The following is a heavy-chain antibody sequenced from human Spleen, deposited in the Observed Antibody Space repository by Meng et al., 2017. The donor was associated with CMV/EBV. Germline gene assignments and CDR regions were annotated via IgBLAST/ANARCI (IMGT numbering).Heavy chain of an antibody. CDR3: ARDRRYCSSTSCRGGMDV. V-gene: IGHV1-69*05. J-gene: IGHJ6*02. Sequence: SVKVSCKASGGTFSSYAISWVRQAPGQGLEWMGGIIPIFGTANYAQKFQGRVTITTDESTSTAYMELRSLRSDDTAVYYCARDRRYCSSTSCRGGMDVWGQGTTVTVSS. CDR2: IIPIFGTA. CDR1: GGTFSSYA. D-gene: IGHD2-2*01.